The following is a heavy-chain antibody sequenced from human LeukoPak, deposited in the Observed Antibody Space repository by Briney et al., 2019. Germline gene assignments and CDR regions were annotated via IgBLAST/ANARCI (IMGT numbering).Heavy chain of an antibody. V-gene: IGHV4-39*01. J-gene: IGHJ4*02. CDR1: GGSISSSLYY. CDR3: AGGQTLDWLSNYFDS. CDR2: TYYGANT. D-gene: IGHD3-3*01. Sequence: SETLSLTCTVSGGSISSSLYYWGWVRQPPGKGLEWVGSTYYGANTYYNPSLKSRLTISVDTSKNQVSLKLRSVTAADTALYFCAGGQTLDWLSNYFDSWGQGNLVIVSS.